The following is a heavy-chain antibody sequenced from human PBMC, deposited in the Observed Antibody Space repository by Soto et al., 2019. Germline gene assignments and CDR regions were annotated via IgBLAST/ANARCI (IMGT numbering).Heavy chain of an antibody. CDR2: ISAYNGNT. CDR1: GYTFASYA. J-gene: IGHJ4*02. CDR3: ARDPPPPDY. Sequence: QVQLVQSGAEVKKPGASVKVSCKASGYTFASYAISWMRQAPGQGLEWMGWISAYNGNTNYAQKLQGRVTMTTDTATSTAYKELRSLRSDHTAVYYCARDPPPPDYWGQGTLVTVSS. V-gene: IGHV1-18*01.